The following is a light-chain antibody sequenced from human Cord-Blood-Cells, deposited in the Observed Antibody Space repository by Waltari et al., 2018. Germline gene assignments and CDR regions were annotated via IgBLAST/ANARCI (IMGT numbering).Light chain of an antibody. Sequence: DIPMTQTPSSLSASVGDRVTITCLASQSISSYLNWYQKKPGKAPKILIYAASSMQSGVPSRFSGSGSGTDFTLTISSMQPEDFATYYCQQSYSTPPITFGGGTKVEIK. V-gene: IGKV1-39*01. CDR2: AAS. CDR3: QQSYSTPPIT. J-gene: IGKJ4*01. CDR1: QSISSY.